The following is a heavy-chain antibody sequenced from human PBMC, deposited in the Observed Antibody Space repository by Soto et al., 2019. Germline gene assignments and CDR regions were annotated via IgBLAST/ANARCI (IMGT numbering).Heavy chain of an antibody. Sequence: PGGSLRLSCAASGFTFSSYGMHWVRQAPGKGLEWVAVISYDGSNKYYADSVKGRFTISRDNSENTLYLQMNSLRAEDTAVYYCAKGASGIFGYYFDYWGQGTLVTVSS. J-gene: IGHJ4*02. CDR2: ISYDGSNK. V-gene: IGHV3-30*18. CDR1: GFTFSSYG. CDR3: AKGASGIFGYYFDY. D-gene: IGHD3-3*01.